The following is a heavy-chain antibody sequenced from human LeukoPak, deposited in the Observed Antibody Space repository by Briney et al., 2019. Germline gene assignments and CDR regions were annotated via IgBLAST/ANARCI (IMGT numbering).Heavy chain of an antibody. Sequence: PGGSLRLSCAASGFTFSSYAMSWVRQAPGKGLEWVSAISGSGGSTYYADSVKGRFTISRDNSKNTLYLQMNSLRAEDTAVYYCAKELRITMVRGVIMPFDYWGQGTLVTVSS. D-gene: IGHD3-10*01. V-gene: IGHV3-23*01. CDR1: GFTFSSYA. CDR2: ISGSGGST. J-gene: IGHJ4*02. CDR3: AKELRITMVRGVIMPFDY.